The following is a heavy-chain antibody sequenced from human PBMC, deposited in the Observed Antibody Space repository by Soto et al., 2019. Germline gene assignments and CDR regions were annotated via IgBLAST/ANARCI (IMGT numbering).Heavy chain of an antibody. V-gene: IGHV3-30-3*01. J-gene: IGHJ5*02. CDR3: ARDRGWNYGDGPPTYNWFDP. CDR2: ISYDGSNK. CDR1: GFTFSSYA. D-gene: IGHD1-7*01. Sequence: QVQLVESGGGVVQPGRSLRLSCAASGFTFSSYAMHWVRQAPGKGLEWVAVISYDGSNKYYADSVKGRFTISRGNSKNTLYLQMNSLRAEDTAVYYCARDRGWNYGDGPPTYNWFDPWGQGTLVTVSS.